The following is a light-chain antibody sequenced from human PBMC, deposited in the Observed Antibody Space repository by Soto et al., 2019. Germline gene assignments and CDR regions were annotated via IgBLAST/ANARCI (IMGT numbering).Light chain of an antibody. CDR3: TSYTSSSTLV. CDR2: DVT. CDR1: SSDVGGYDY. J-gene: IGLJ1*01. V-gene: IGLV2-14*01. Sequence: ALTQPASVSGSPGQSITISCTGTSSDVGGYDYVSWYQQYPGKAPKLMIYDVTNRPSGISNRFSGSRSGNTASLTISGLQAADEADYYCTSYTSSSTLVFGTGTKLTVL.